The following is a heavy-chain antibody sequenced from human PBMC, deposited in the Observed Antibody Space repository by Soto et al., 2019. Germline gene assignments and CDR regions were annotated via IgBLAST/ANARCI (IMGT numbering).Heavy chain of an antibody. J-gene: IGHJ4*02. V-gene: IGHV3-48*03. CDR1: GFVFSRYE. Sequence: PVGSLRLSCEASGFVFSRYEMSWVRQAPGKGLEWISYISGSGGTVKYADSVRGRFTISRDNAKNSLYLQMDSLRAEDAAVYYCARVFWSGVNDYWSQGSQVTVSS. CDR3: ARVFWSGVNDY. CDR2: ISGSGGTV. D-gene: IGHD3-3*01.